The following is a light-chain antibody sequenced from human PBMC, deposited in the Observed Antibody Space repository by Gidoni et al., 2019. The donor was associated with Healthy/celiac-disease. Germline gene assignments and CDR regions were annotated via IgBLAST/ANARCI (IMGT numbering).Light chain of an antibody. V-gene: IGKV3-15*01. Sequence: EIAITHSPATLSVSPGERSTLSCSASQSVSSNLAWYQQKPDQAPRLLIYGASTRATGIPARFSGGGSGTEFTLTISSVQYEDFAVYYCQQYNNWPPWTFGQGTKVEIK. CDR2: GAS. CDR1: QSVSSN. J-gene: IGKJ1*01. CDR3: QQYNNWPPWT.